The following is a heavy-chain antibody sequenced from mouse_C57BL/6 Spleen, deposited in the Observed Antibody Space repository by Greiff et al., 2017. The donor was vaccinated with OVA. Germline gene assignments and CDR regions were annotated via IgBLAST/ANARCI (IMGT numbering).Heavy chain of an antibody. CDR3: ARTGTGYFDY. J-gene: IGHJ2*01. V-gene: IGHV5-17*01. D-gene: IGHD4-1*01. CDR1: GFTFSDYG. CDR2: ISSGSSTI. Sequence: EVKVVESGGGLVKPGGSLKLSCAASGFTFSDYGMHWVRQAPEKGLEWVAYISSGSSTIYYADTVKGRFTISRDNAKNTLFLQMTSLRSEDTAMYYCARTGTGYFDYWGQGTTLTVSS.